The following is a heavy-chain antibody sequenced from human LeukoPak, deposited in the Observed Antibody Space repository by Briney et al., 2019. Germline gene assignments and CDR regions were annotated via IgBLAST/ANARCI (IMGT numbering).Heavy chain of an antibody. D-gene: IGHD3-22*01. V-gene: IGHV4-39*07. CDR2: IYYSGST. CDR3: ARDDYYDSSGYYY. CDR1: GGSISSSSYY. J-gene: IGHJ4*02. Sequence: ETLSLTCTVSGGSISSSSYYWGWIRQPPGKGLEWIGSIYYSGSTYYNPSLKSRVTISVDTSKNQFSLKLSSVTAADTAVYYCARDDYYDSSGYYYWGQGTLVTVSS.